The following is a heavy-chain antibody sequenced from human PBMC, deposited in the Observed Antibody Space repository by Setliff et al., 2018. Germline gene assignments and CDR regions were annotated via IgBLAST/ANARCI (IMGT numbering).Heavy chain of an antibody. Sequence: PSETLSLTCAAYGGTFSDYYWTWIRQPPGKGLEWIGEINHRGSTNYNPSLKSRATISIDTSKDQLSLKLISMSAADTAVYFCARGRNIAARLLDSWGQGALVTVSS. J-gene: IGHJ4*02. V-gene: IGHV4-34*01. D-gene: IGHD6-6*01. CDR2: INHRGST. CDR1: GGTFSDYY. CDR3: ARGRNIAARLLDS.